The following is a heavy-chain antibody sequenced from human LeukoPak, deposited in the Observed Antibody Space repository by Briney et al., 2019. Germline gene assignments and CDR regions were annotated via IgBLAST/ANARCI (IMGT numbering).Heavy chain of an antibody. V-gene: IGHV6-1*01. CDR2: TYYRSKWYH. J-gene: IGHJ4*02. Sequence: SQTLSLTCAISGDSISSNSAAWNWIRQSPPRGLEWLGRTYYRSKWYHDFAVSVTSRITISPDTSKNQFSLHLKSVTPDDTAVYYCARDLPESGYYHFDYWGQGTLVTVSS. CDR3: ARDLPESGYYHFDY. D-gene: IGHD3-22*01. CDR1: GDSISSNSAA.